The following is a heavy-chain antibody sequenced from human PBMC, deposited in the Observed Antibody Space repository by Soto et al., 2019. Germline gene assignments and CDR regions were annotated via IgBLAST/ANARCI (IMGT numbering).Heavy chain of an antibody. Sequence: GGSLKISCKGSGYSFTSYLIGWGRQMPGKGLEGMGIIYPGDSDASDSPSFQGQVSISADKSISTAYLQWSSLKASDTAMYYCARVETGTGAFDIWGQGTMVTVSS. J-gene: IGHJ3*02. V-gene: IGHV5-51*01. CDR2: IYPGDSDA. CDR3: ARVETGTGAFDI. CDR1: GYSFTSYL. D-gene: IGHD1-7*01.